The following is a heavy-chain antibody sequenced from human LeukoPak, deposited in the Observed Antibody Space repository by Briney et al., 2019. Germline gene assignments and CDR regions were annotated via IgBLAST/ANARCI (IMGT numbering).Heavy chain of an antibody. V-gene: IGHV4-59*12. Sequence: SETLSLTCTVSGGSISSYYWSWIRQPPGKGPEWIGYIYYSGSTNYNPSLKSRVTMSVDTSKNQFSLKLSSVTAADTAVYYCARSRYGKSRAQFDYWGQGTLVTVSS. CDR1: GGSISSYY. CDR2: IYYSGST. J-gene: IGHJ4*02. D-gene: IGHD5-18*01. CDR3: ARSRYGKSRAQFDY.